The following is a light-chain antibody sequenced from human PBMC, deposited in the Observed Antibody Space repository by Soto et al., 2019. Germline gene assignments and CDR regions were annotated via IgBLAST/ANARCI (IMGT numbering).Light chain of an antibody. J-gene: IGKJ1*01. V-gene: IGKV4-1*01. CDR2: WES. CDR3: QQYFTSPWT. CDR1: QSILDRSKNKYY. Sequence: DIVMTQSPDSLSVSLGERATFNCKSSQSILDRSKNKYYLAWYQQKSGQPPKLLIYWESLREPGVPDRFTGSGSWTDFTLTISSLQAEDVAVYYCQQYFTSPWTFGQGTKVE.